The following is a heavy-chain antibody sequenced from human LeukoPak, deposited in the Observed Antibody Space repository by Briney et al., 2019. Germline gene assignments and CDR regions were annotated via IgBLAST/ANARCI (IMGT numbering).Heavy chain of an antibody. CDR2: IDYSGST. CDR3: ARGGSSSRVNYYYMDV. J-gene: IGHJ6*03. CDR1: GGSISSGDYY. V-gene: IGHV4-30-4*01. Sequence: SETLSLTCTVSGGSISSGDYYWSWIRQPPGKGLEWIGYIDYSGSTYYNPSLKSRVTMSVDTSKNQFSLKLSSVTAADTAVYYCARGGSSSRVNYYYMDVWGKGTTVTVSS. D-gene: IGHD6-6*01.